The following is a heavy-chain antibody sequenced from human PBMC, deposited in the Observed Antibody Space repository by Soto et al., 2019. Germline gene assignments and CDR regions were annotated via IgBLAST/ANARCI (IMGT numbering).Heavy chain of an antibody. CDR3: ARGGTTMVKYYFDY. V-gene: IGHV4-59*01. D-gene: IGHD5-18*01. CDR1: GDSMSTNY. CDR2: VYYNGDT. J-gene: IGHJ4*02. Sequence: SETLSLTCIVSGDSMSTNYWHWIRQPPGKALEWIGYVYYNGDTNYNPSLNSRVTISVDTSMNQLSLRLSSVTAADTAVYYCARGGTTMVKYYFDYWGQGALVTVSS.